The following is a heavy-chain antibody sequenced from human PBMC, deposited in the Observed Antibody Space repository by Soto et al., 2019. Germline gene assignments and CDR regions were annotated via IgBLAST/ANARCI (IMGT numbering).Heavy chain of an antibody. CDR2: ISYDGSNK. CDR1: GFTFSSYG. D-gene: IGHD2-21*01. V-gene: IGHV3-30*18. Sequence: QVQLVESGGGVVQPGRSLRLSCAASGFTFSSYGMHWVRQAPGKGLEWVAVISYDGSNKYYADSVKGRFTISRDNSKNTLYLQMNSLRAEDTAVYYCAKGRLDTAYFDLWGQGSLVTVSS. CDR3: AKGRLDTAYFDL. J-gene: IGHJ4*02.